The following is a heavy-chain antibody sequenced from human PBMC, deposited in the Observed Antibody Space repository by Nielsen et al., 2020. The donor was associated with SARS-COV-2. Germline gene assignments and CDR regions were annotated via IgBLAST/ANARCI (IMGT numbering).Heavy chain of an antibody. J-gene: IGHJ4*02. CDR3: AKQADEYSSGWYGTLHYFDY. Sequence: WIRQPPGKGLEWVAVISYDGSNKYYADSVKGRFTISGDNSKNTLYLQMNSLRAEDTAVYYCAKQADEYSSGWYGTLHYFDYWGQGTLVTVSS. D-gene: IGHD6-13*01. V-gene: IGHV3-30*18. CDR2: ISYDGSNK.